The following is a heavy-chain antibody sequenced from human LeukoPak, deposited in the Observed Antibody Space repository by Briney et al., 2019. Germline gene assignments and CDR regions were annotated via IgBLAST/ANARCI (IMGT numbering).Heavy chain of an antibody. CDR1: GFTFNSYN. D-gene: IGHD3-10*02. CDR3: AELGITMIGGV. V-gene: IGHV3-21*01. CDR2: ITSSSTYM. J-gene: IGHJ6*04. Sequence: GGSLRLSCAASGFTFNSYNMNWVRQAPGKGLEWVSSITSSSTYMYYADSGKGRFTISRDNAKNSPYLQMNSLRAEDTAVYYCAELGITMIGGVWGKGTTVTISS.